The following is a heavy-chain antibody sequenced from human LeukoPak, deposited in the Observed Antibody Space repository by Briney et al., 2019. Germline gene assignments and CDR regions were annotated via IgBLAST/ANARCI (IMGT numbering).Heavy chain of an antibody. CDR3: AKWLRGRNDY. V-gene: IGHV3-23*01. D-gene: IGHD1-26*01. J-gene: IGHJ4*02. CDR2: ITDNGIST. Sequence: GGSLRLSCAASGFTFNSYAMAWVRQAPEKGLEWVSSITDNGISTYYADSVKGRFTISRDNSKNTLFLQMNSLTAADPAVYFCAKWLRGRNDYWGQGTLVTVSS. CDR1: GFTFNSYA.